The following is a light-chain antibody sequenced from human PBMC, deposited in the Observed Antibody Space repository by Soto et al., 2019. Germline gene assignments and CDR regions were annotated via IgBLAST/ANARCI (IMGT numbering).Light chain of an antibody. Sequence: SVLTQPPSASGSPGQSVAISCTGTSSDVGGYNYVSWYQQHPGKAPKLMIYEVNKRPSGVPDRFSGSKSGNTASLTVSGLQAEDEADYYCSSYAGRSNVFGTGTKVTVL. V-gene: IGLV2-8*01. CDR3: SSYAGRSNV. CDR1: SSDVGGYNY. CDR2: EVN. J-gene: IGLJ1*01.